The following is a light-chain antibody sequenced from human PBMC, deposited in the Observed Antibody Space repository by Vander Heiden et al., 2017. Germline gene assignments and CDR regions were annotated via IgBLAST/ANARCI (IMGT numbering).Light chain of an antibody. CDR1: QDISNY. CDR3: QQSDSLPHS. Sequence: IRMTPSPSSLSASVGDRVTITCQASQDISNYLNWYQQKPGKAPKLLIYDASNLETGVPSRFSGSGSGTHFTFSISSLQPEDFAIYYCQQSDSLPHSFGRGTKLDIK. CDR2: DAS. J-gene: IGKJ2*01. V-gene: IGKV1-33*01.